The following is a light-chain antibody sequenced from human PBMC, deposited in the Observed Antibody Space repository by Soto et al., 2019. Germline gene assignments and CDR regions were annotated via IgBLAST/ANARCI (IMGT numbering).Light chain of an antibody. CDR2: KTS. Sequence: DIQMTQSPSTLSASVGDRVTITCRASQSVNMWLAWYQQKPGKAPNLLIYKTSTLEGGVPSRFSGDGSGTAFTLTISSLQHDDFASYYCQQYTSYPLTFGGGTKVEIK. J-gene: IGKJ4*01. CDR1: QSVNMW. CDR3: QQYTSYPLT. V-gene: IGKV1-5*03.